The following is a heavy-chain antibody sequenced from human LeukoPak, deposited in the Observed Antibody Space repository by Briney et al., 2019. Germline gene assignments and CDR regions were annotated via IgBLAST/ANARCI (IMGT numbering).Heavy chain of an antibody. Sequence: ASVEVSCEVSGYTLTELSMHWVRQAPGKGLEWMGGFDPEDGETIYAQKFQGRVTMTEDTSTDTAYMELSSLRSEDTAVYYCARVAAPGVYFDYWGRGTLVTVSS. CDR2: FDPEDGET. V-gene: IGHV1-24*01. CDR3: ARVAAPGVYFDY. J-gene: IGHJ4*02. D-gene: IGHD2-15*01. CDR1: GYTLTELS.